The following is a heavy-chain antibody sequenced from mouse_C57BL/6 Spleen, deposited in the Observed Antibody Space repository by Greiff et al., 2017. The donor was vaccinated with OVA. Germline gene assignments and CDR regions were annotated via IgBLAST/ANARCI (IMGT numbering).Heavy chain of an antibody. Sequence: VQLQQSGAELVRPGASVTLSCKASGYTFTDYEMHWVKQTPVHGLEWIGAIDPETGGTAYNQKFKGKAILTADKSSSPAYMELRSLTSEDSAVYYCTREGDFRLGAWFAYWGQGTQVTVSA. V-gene: IGHV1-15*01. CDR3: TREGDFRLGAWFAY. D-gene: IGHD2-13*01. CDR2: IDPETGGT. J-gene: IGHJ3*01. CDR1: GYTFTDYE.